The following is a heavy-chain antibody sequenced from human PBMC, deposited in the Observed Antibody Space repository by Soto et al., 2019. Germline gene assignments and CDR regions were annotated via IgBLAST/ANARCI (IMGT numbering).Heavy chain of an antibody. CDR2: ISYDGSKI. D-gene: IGHD3-3*01. CDR1: GFTFNTYT. Sequence: QVQLVQSGGGVVQPGGSLRLSCAASGFTFNTYTIDLVRQVPGKGLEWVAVISYDGSKIFYADSVKGRFTISRDNSKNTLYLQLNSLRPEDTAIYHCARVSGFYFYAMDVWGQGTSVTVSS. V-gene: IGHV3-30*01. CDR3: ARVSGFYFYAMDV. J-gene: IGHJ6*02.